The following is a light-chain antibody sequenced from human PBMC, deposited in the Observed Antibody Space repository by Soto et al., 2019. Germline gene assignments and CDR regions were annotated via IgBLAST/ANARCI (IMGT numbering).Light chain of an antibody. V-gene: IGKV3-20*01. Sequence: EIVLTQSPGTLSLSPGERATLSCRASQSVSSSYLAWYHQKPGQAPRLLIYGASSRATGIPHRFSGSGSGTDFTLTISRLEPEDFAVYYCQQYGSSPTTFGQGTKVEIK. CDR2: GAS. J-gene: IGKJ1*01. CDR1: QSVSSSY. CDR3: QQYGSSPTT.